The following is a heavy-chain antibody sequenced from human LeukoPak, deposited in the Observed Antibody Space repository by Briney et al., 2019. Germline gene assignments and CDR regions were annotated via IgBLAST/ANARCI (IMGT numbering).Heavy chain of an antibody. J-gene: IGHJ6*03. CDR1: GGSISSSSYY. CDR3: ARHAYYDFWSGYLYYYYYMDV. D-gene: IGHD3-3*01. V-gene: IGHV4-39*01. CDR2: IYYSGST. Sequence: SETLSLTCTVSGGSISSSSYYWGWIRQPPGKGLEWIGSIYYSGSTYYNPSLKSRVTISVDTSKNQFSLKLSSVTAADTAVYYCARHAYYDFWSGYLYYYYYMDVWGKGTTVTVSS.